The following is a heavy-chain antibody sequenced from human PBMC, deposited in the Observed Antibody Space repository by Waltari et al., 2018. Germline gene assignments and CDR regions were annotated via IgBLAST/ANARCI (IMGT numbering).Heavy chain of an antibody. CDR2: IYYSGST. CDR3: ARWVNSNYAHYYYMDV. D-gene: IGHD4-4*01. V-gene: IGHV4-59*01. CDR1: GGSISSYY. J-gene: IGHJ6*03. Sequence: QVQLQESGSGLVKPSETLSLTCTVSGGSISSYYWSWIRQPPGKGLEWIGYIYYSGSTNYNPSLKSRVTIAVDTSKNQFSLKLSSVTAADTAVYYCARWVNSNYAHYYYMDVWGKGTTVTVSS.